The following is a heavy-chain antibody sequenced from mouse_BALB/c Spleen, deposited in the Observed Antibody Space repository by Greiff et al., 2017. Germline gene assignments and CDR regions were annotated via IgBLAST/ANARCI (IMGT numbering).Heavy chain of an antibody. CDR3: ARDRGYYSY. CDR2: IRNKANGYTT. J-gene: IGHJ3*01. D-gene: IGHD2-12*01. CDR1: GFTFTDYY. V-gene: IGHV7-3*02. Sequence: EVQGVESGGGLVQPGGSLRLSCATSGFTFTDYYMSWVRQPPGKALEWLGFIRNKANGYTTEYSASVKGRFTISRDNSQSILYLQMNTLRAEDSATYYCARDRGYYSYWGQGTLVTVSA.